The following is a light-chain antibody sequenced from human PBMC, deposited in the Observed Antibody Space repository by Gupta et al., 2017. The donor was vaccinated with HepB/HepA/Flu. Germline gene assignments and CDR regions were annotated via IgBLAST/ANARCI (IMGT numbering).Light chain of an antibody. V-gene: IGKV2-28*01. CDR3: MQGKQTPLT. Sequence: IVMTQSPLSLPVTPGEPASISCRSSQRLLHSDGYNALDWYLAKPGPPRQLLNYFGTNRACGVPKRFGGSGASKDFTLKSSRVEEEDVGFYYRMQGKQTPLTFGQGTKVEIK. J-gene: IGKJ1*01. CDR1: QRLLHSDGYNA. CDR2: FGT.